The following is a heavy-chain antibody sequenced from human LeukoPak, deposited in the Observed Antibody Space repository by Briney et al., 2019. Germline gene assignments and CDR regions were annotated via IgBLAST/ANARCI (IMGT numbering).Heavy chain of an antibody. CDR3: ARGREGSDY. Sequence: KFQGRVTITRDTSASTAYMELSSLRSEDTAVYYCARGREGSDYWGQGTLVTVSS. D-gene: IGHD1-26*01. J-gene: IGHJ4*02. V-gene: IGHV1-3*01.